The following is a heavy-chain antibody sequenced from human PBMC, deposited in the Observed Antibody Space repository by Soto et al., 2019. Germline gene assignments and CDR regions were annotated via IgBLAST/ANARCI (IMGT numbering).Heavy chain of an antibody. D-gene: IGHD3-22*01. CDR3: AKGGYYYDSSDYYAPDP. CDR2: ICGSGGNT. J-gene: IGHJ5*02. CDR1: GFTFSSYA. V-gene: IGHV3-23*01. Sequence: EVQLLESGGGLVQPGGSLRLSCAASGFTFSSYAMSWVRQAPGKGLEWVSAICGSGGNTYYSDSVKGRFTISKNKSKNTLYLQMNTLSTDATAVYYCAKGGYYYDSSDYYAPDPCGQGTLVTVSS.